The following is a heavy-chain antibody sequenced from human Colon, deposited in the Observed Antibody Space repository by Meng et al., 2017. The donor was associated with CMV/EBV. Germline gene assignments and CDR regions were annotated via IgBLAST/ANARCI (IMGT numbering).Heavy chain of an antibody. J-gene: IGHJ4*02. CDR3: ARGVIAVGQRHYFDH. CDR1: GFNFRSSA. V-gene: IGHV3-23*01. Sequence: GGSLKISCAASGFNFRSSAMSWVRQAPGKGLEWVSGISGGGTSTYYADSVKGRFTISRDTLKNTLFLQLNSLRAEDTAVYYCARGVIAVGQRHYFDHWGQGTLVTVSS. D-gene: IGHD6-19*01. CDR2: ISGGGTST.